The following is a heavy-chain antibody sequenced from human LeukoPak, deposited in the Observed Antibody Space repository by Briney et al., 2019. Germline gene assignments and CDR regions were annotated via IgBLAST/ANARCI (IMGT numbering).Heavy chain of an antibody. V-gene: IGHV1-2*06. J-gene: IGHJ6*02. Sequence: ASVKVSCKASGGTFSSYAISWVRQAPGQGLEWMGRINPNSGGTNYAQKFQGRVTMARDTSISTAYMELSRLRSDDTAVYYCARGTGFRFLEWLSHYYYYGMDVWGQGTTVTVSS. CDR2: INPNSGGT. D-gene: IGHD3-3*01. CDR3: ARGTGFRFLEWLSHYYYYGMDV. CDR1: GGTFSSYA.